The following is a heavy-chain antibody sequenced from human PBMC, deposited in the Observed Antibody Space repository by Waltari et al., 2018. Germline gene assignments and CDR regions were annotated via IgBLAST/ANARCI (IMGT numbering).Heavy chain of an antibody. CDR1: GGSVSSGSYY. CDR3: ARQYYYDSSGYYSGDAFDI. Sequence: QVQLQESGPGLVKPSETLSLTCTVSGGSVSSGSYYWSWIRQPPGKGLEWIGYIYYSGTPNYNPSLKSRVTISGDTSKNQFSLKLGSVTAADTAVYYCARQYYYDSSGYYSGDAFDIWGQGTMVTVSS. CDR2: IYYSGTP. D-gene: IGHD3-22*01. V-gene: IGHV4-61*01. J-gene: IGHJ3*02.